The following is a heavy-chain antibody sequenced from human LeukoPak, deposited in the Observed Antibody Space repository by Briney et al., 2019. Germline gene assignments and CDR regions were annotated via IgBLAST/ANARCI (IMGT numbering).Heavy chain of an antibody. Sequence: GGSLRLSCAASGFTFSSYTMNWVRQAPGKGLEWVAAISSSSRDIFYADSVKGRFSISRDNTQNSLSLQMSSLKAEDTAVYYCARGGIGFGELYFDYWGQGTLVTVSS. CDR3: ARGGIGFGELYFDY. V-gene: IGHV3-21*04. D-gene: IGHD3-10*01. CDR2: ISSSSRDI. J-gene: IGHJ4*02. CDR1: GFTFSSYT.